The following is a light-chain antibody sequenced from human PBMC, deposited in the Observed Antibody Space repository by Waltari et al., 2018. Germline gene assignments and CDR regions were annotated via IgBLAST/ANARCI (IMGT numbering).Light chain of an antibody. V-gene: IGLV1-40*01. CDR2: GDS. J-gene: IGLJ3*02. CDR3: QSYDSSLSGWV. Sequence: QSVLTQPPSVSGAPGQRVTISCTGSSSNIGADYDVHWYQQIPGTAPKLLIYGDSNRPSGVPDRFSGSKSGTSASLAITGLQPEDEADYYCQSYDSSLSGWVFGGGTILTVL. CDR1: SSNIGADYD.